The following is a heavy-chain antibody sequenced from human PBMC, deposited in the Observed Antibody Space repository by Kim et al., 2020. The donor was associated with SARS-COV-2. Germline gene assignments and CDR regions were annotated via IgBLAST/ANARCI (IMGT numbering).Heavy chain of an antibody. CDR3: ATRVTSDMDV. D-gene: IGHD4-4*01. Sequence: ASVKVSCKAPGHTYISHSMHWVRQAPGQGLEWMGRINPSSGDTTYAQNFQGRVTMTWDTSTSTVYMELRSLESDDTAVYYCATRVTSDMDVWGQGTTVTVSS. CDR2: INPSSGDT. V-gene: IGHV1-46*01. J-gene: IGHJ6*02. CDR1: GHTYISHS.